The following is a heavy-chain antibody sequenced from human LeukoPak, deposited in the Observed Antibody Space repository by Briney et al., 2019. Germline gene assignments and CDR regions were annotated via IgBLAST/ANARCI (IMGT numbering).Heavy chain of an antibody. J-gene: IGHJ4*02. Sequence: PSETLSLTCTVSGGSVSSGSYYWSCIRQPPGQGLEWIGYIYYSGSTNYNPSLKSRVTISVDTSKNQFSLKLSSVTAADTAVYYCARVGYCSGGSCYLRYYFDYWGQGTLVTVSS. D-gene: IGHD2-15*01. CDR3: ARVGYCSGGSCYLRYYFDY. V-gene: IGHV4-61*01. CDR1: GGSVSSGSYY. CDR2: IYYSGST.